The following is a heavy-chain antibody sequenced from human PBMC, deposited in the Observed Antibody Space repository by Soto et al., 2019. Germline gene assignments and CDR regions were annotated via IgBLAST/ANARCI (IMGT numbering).Heavy chain of an antibody. CDR1: GYTFTSYG. CDR3: AREGGSETLQPSYNWFDT. J-gene: IGHJ5*02. V-gene: IGHV1-2*02. Sequence: GVSVKVSCKASGYTFTSYGISWVRQAPGQGLEWMGWINANNGGAGSAQQFQGRVTVTRDTSITTVYMELSNLRSDDTAVYYCAREGGSETLQPSYNWFDTWGQGTLVTVSS. CDR2: INANNGGA. D-gene: IGHD6-25*01.